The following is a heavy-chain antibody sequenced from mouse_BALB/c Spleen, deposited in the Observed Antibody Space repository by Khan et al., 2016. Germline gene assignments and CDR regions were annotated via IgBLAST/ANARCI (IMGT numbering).Heavy chain of an antibody. V-gene: IGHV3-2*02. J-gene: IGHJ3*01. Sequence: EVQLQESGPGLVKPSQSLSLTCTVTGYSITSDYAWNWIRQFPGNKLEWMGYISYSGSTSYNPSLKSRISITRDPSKNQFFLQLNSVTTEDTATYYCARSDSSGYRFAYWGQGTLVTVSA. CDR1: GYSITSDYA. D-gene: IGHD3-2*01. CDR2: ISYSGST. CDR3: ARSDSSGYRFAY.